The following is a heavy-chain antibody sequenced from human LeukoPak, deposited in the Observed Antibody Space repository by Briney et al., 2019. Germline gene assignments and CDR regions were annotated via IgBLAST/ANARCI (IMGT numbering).Heavy chain of an antibody. CDR2: IYSGGST. D-gene: IGHD6-19*01. J-gene: IGHJ4*02. V-gene: IGHV3-53*01. CDR3: ARGGWGTYDPGNLDF. Sequence: GGSLRLSCAASGFNVSRNYMNWVRQAPGKGLEWVSVIYSGGSTYYADSVKGRFTISRDISKNTLYPQINSLRAEDTALYYCARGGWGTYDPGNLDFWGQGTLVTVPS. CDR1: GFNVSRNY.